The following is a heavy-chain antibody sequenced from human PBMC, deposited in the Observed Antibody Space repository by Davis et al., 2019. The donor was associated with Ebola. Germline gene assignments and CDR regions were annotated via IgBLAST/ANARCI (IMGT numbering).Heavy chain of an antibody. CDR1: GYTFTNYG. Sequence: AASVKVSCKTSGYTFTNYGITWVRQAPGQGLEWMGWINPHNGNTNYAQNVQGRVTMTTDTSTSTAYMEVGSLRPNDTDVYYCARAQYPTTSDHWGQGTLVTVSS. V-gene: IGHV1-18*04. J-gene: IGHJ4*02. CDR3: ARAQYPTTSDH. CDR2: INPHNGNT. D-gene: IGHD5-12*01.